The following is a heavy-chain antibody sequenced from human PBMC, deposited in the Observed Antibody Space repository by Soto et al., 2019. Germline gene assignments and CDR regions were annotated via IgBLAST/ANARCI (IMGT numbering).Heavy chain of an antibody. CDR3: ARESSKWDSSGYTDY. D-gene: IGHD3-22*01. CDR2: ISSSSSYI. CDR1: GFTFSSYS. J-gene: IGHJ4*02. V-gene: IGHV3-21*01. Sequence: SLRLSCAASGFTFSSYSMNWVRQAPGKGLEWVSSISSSSSYIYYADSVKGRFTISRDNAKNSLYLQMNSLRAEDTAVYYCARESSKWDSSGYTDYWGQGTLVTVSS.